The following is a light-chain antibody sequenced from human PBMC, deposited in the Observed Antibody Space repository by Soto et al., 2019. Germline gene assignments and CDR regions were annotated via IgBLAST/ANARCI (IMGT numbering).Light chain of an antibody. V-gene: IGKV3-15*01. CDR3: QQYSNWPPIT. Sequence: EVVLTQSPGTLSLSPGERVTLSCRASQTVTNDYLAWYQQKDGQAPRLLIYDTSTRATGIPARFSGSGSGTEFTLTISSLQSEDFAVYYCQQYSNWPPITFGQGTRLEIK. CDR2: DTS. CDR1: QTVTND. J-gene: IGKJ5*01.